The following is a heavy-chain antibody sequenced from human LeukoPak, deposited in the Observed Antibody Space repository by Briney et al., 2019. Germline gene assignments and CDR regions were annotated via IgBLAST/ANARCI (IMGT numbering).Heavy chain of an antibody. D-gene: IGHD2-15*01. J-gene: IGHJ5*02. V-gene: IGHV1-2*02. CDR3: ARSDSYTWFDP. CDR2: INPDSGDT. CDR1: GYTFTYYY. Sequence: ASVKVSCKASGYTFTYYYIHWMRQAPGQGLEWMGWINPDSGDTSYAQKFQGRVTMTRDTSISTVYVELSRLRSDDTAVYYCARSDSYTWFDPWGQGTLVTVSS.